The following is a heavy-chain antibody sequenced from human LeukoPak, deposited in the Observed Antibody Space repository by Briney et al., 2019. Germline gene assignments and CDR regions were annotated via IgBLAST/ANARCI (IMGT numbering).Heavy chain of an antibody. V-gene: IGHV3-7*01. Sequence: GGSLRLSCAASGFTFSSYWMGWVRQAPGKGLEWVANIKQDGSEKYYVDSVKGRFTISRDNAKNSLYLQMNSLRAEDTAVYYCARGGTMTTVTTFYWGQGTLVTVSS. CDR3: ARGGTMTTVTTFY. J-gene: IGHJ4*02. CDR1: GFTFSSYW. D-gene: IGHD4-17*01. CDR2: IKQDGSEK.